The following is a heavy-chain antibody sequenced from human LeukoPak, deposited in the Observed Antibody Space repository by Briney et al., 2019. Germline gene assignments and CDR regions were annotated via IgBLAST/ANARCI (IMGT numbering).Heavy chain of an antibody. D-gene: IGHD5-18*01. Sequence: ASVKVCCKASGYSFTTYNINWVRQAPGQGLEWMGWMSTNSANSGYAQKFLGRATMTGDSSMSTSYLELSSLRSEDTALYYCARGGFIYGYSYFDYWGQGTLVTVSS. V-gene: IGHV1-8*01. CDR1: GYSFTTYN. CDR3: ARGGFIYGYSYFDY. J-gene: IGHJ4*02. CDR2: MSTNSANS.